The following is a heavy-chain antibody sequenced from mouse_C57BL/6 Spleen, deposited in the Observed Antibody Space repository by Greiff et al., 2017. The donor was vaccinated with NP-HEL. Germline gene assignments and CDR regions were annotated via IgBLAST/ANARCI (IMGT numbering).Heavy chain of an antibody. V-gene: IGHV1-55*01. CDR2: IYPGSGST. D-gene: IGHD1-1*01. J-gene: IGHJ2*01. Sequence: QVQLQQSGAELVKPGASVKMSCKASGYTFTSYWITWVKQRPGQGLEWIGDIYPGSGSTNYNEKFKSKATLTVDTSSSTAYMQLSSLTSEDSAVYYCARGTTVEYYFDYWGQGTTLTVSS. CDR1: GYTFTSYW. CDR3: ARGTTVEYYFDY.